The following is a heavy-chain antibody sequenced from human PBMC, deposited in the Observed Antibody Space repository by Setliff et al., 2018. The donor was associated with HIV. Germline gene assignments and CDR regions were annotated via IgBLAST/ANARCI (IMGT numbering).Heavy chain of an antibody. CDR2: IIPILGIA. V-gene: IGHV1-69*10. CDR1: GGTFSSYA. J-gene: IGHJ3*02. CDR3: ARDSGLRAFDI. Sequence: GPSVKVSCKASGGTFSSYAISWVRQAPGQGLEWMGGIIPILGIANYAQKFQGRVTITADKSTSTAYMELSSLGSEDTAVYYCARDSGLRAFDIWGQGTMVTVSS. D-gene: IGHD3-10*01.